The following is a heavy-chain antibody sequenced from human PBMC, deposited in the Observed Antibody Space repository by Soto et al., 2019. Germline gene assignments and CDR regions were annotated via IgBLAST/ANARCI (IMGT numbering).Heavy chain of an antibody. Sequence: PSETLSVTCAVSRGAISRSSYHCVWIRHAPGEGLEWIGSIYYSGSTYYYPALKIRVTISVGTSKNQFSLKLGSVPAADPAVYYCARHPGYCTSPGCPISSFVPGGKGTRVTVS. CDR2: IYYSGST. CDR1: RGAISRSSYH. V-gene: IGHV4-39*01. CDR3: ARHPGYCTSPGCPISSFVP. J-gene: IGHJ5*02. D-gene: IGHD2-8*01.